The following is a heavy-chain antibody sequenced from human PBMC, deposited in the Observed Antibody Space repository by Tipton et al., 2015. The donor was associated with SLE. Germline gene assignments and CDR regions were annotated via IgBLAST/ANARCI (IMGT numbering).Heavy chain of an antibody. CDR2: IYYSGRT. CDR3: ARELDCSGGVCPFDY. Sequence: TLSLTCTVSGGSITNYYWNWVRQPPGKGLEWIGYIYYSGRTNYNPSLKSRVTISVDTPNNQFSLKLTSVTAADTAIYYCARELDCSGGVCPFDYWGRGTLVTVSS. CDR1: GGSITNYY. J-gene: IGHJ4*02. D-gene: IGHD2-8*02. V-gene: IGHV4-59*01.